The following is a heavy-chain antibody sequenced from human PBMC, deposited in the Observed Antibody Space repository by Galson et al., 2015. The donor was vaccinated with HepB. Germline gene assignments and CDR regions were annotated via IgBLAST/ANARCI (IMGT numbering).Heavy chain of an antibody. D-gene: IGHD3/OR15-3a*01. Sequence: SVKVSCKASGYTFTSYAMNWVRQAPGQGLEWMGWINTNTGNPTYAQGFTGRFVFSLDTSVSTAYLQISSLKAEDTAMYYCARQTPLDYVTAFDIWGQGTMVTVSS. CDR3: ARQTPLDYVTAFDI. CDR1: GYTFTSYA. V-gene: IGHV7-4-1*02. CDR2: INTNTGNP. J-gene: IGHJ3*02.